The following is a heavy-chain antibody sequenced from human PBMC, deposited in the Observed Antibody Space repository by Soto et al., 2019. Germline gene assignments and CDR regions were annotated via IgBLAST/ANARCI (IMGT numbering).Heavy chain of an antibody. V-gene: IGHV3-7*01. J-gene: IGHJ4*02. D-gene: IGHD6-13*01. CDR2: INQDGSEK. CDR1: GFTFSSYW. Sequence: PGGSLRLSCAASGFTFSSYWMTWVRQAPGKGLEWVANINQDGSEKYYVDSVKGRFTISRDNAESSLHLQMNSLRADDSAVYYCARPGEESAGIGSHWGQGTLVTVSS. CDR3: ARPGEESAGIGSH.